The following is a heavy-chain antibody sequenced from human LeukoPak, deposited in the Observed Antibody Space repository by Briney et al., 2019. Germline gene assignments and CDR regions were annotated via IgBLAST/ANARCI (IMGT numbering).Heavy chain of an antibody. CDR3: ARASPMNYDSSGYHHPLDY. Sequence: ASVKVSCKASGYTFTGYYMHWVRQAPGQGLEWMGWINPNSGGTNFGQKFQGRVTMTRDTSISTAYMELSRLRSDDTAVYYCARASPMNYDSSGYHHPLDYWGQGTLVTVSS. J-gene: IGHJ4*02. CDR1: GYTFTGYY. D-gene: IGHD3-22*01. CDR2: INPNSGGT. V-gene: IGHV1-2*02.